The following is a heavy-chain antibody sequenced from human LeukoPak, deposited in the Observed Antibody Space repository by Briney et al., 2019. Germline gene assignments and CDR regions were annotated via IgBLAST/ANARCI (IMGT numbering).Heavy chain of an antibody. J-gene: IGHJ4*02. V-gene: IGHV3-7*01. CDR2: IKQHGSEK. D-gene: IGHD7-27*01. Sequence: GGSLRLSCEVSGFTFSSYWMSWVRQAPGKGLEWVANIKQHGSEKNYVDSVKGRFTIFRDNAKKSLYLQMNSLRAEDTAVYYCARDVNWVFDYWGQGTLVTVSS. CDR3: ARDVNWVFDY. CDR1: GFTFSSYW.